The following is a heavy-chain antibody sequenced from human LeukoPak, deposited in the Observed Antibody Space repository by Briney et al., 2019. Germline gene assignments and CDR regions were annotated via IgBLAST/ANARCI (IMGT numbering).Heavy chain of an antibody. V-gene: IGHV4-31*03. CDR2: IYYSGST. Sequence: SETLSLTCTVSGGSISSGGYYWRWIRQHPGKGLEWIGYIYYSGSTYYNPSLKSRVTISVDTSKNQFSLKLSSVTAADTAVYYCARAPYSGYDYPSNYFDYWGRGTLVTVSS. D-gene: IGHD5-12*01. CDR3: ARAPYSGYDYPSNYFDY. J-gene: IGHJ4*02. CDR1: GGSISSGGYY.